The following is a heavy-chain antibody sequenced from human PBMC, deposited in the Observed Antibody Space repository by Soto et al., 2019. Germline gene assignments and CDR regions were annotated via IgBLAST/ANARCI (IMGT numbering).Heavy chain of an antibody. CDR1: GGTFSRYS. D-gene: IGHD2-2*01. Sequence: QVQLVQSGAEVKKPGSSVKVSCKASGGTFSRYSITWVRQAPGHGLEWIGRIIPIFGIASYAQKFQGRVTITAFESTITAYMELSSLRSDVTAVYYCAREDRDRETGLVPAAIDGMVVWGQGTTVTVSS. J-gene: IGHJ6*01. CDR3: AREDRDRETGLVPAAIDGMVV. V-gene: IGHV1-69*08. CDR2: IIPIFGIA.